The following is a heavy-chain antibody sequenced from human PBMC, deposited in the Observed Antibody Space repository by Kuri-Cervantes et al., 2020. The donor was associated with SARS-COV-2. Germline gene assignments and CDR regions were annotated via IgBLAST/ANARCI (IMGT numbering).Heavy chain of an antibody. CDR3: AKSLYMTTVTTGVDY. CDR1: GFNFSSHA. Sequence: GEALKISCAAFGFNFSSHAMTWVRQAPGKGLEWVSTMSGSGRSIYYADSVQGRFTISRDNSKNTLFLQMNALRAEDTATYYCAKSLYMTTVTTGVDYWGQGSLVTVSS. CDR2: MSGSGRSI. V-gene: IGHV3-23*01. J-gene: IGHJ4*02. D-gene: IGHD4-17*01.